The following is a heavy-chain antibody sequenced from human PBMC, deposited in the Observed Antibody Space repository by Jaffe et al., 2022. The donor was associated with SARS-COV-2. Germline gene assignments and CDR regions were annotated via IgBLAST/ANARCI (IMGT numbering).Heavy chain of an antibody. CDR2: IFPGDSDT. CDR1: GFSFTIYW. V-gene: IGHV5-51*01. CDR3: ARLGELGNDAFDI. Sequence: EVQLVQSGAEVKKPGESLKISCKTSGFSFTIYWIGWVRQMPGKGLEWMGIIFPGDSDTRYSPSFQGQVTISADKSITTAYLQWSSLKASDTAMYYCARLGELGNDAFDIWGQGTMVTVSS. D-gene: IGHD3-16*01. J-gene: IGHJ3*02.